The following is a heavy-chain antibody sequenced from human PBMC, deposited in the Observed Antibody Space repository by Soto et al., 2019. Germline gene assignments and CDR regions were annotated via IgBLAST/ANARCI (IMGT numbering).Heavy chain of an antibody. D-gene: IGHD3-9*01. Sequence: GGSLRLSCAASGFTFSSYAMSWVRQAPGKGLEWVSAISGSGGSTYYADSVKGRFTISRDNSKNTLYLQMNSLRAEDTAVYYCVKSSSGLRYFDWLSTPFDYWGQGTLVTVSS. CDR3: VKSSSGLRYFDWLSTPFDY. CDR2: ISGSGGST. CDR1: GFTFSSYA. V-gene: IGHV3-23*01. J-gene: IGHJ4*02.